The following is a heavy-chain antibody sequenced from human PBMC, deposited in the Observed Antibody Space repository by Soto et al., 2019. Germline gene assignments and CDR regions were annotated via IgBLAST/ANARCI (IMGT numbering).Heavy chain of an antibody. Sequence: GGSLRLSCAASGFTFSSYSMNWVRQAPGKGLEWVSYISSSSSTIYYADSVKGRFTISRDNAKNSLYLQMNSLRDEDTAVYYCARALEIVGAAYYYGMDVWGQGTTVTVSS. CDR3: ARALEIVGAAYYYGMDV. CDR2: ISSSSSTI. V-gene: IGHV3-48*02. J-gene: IGHJ6*02. D-gene: IGHD1-26*01. CDR1: GFTFSSYS.